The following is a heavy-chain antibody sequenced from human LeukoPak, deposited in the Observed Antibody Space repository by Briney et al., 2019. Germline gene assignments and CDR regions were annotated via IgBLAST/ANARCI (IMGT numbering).Heavy chain of an antibody. CDR1: GYTFANQD. CDR3: ARDLSWGDNYNRYFDY. CDR2: INPGNGDT. Sequence: ASVKVSCKTSGYTFANQDMHWVRQAPGQGLEWMGCINPGNGDTKYSQEFQGRVTITSDTSASTAYMELRSLRSDDTAVYYCARDLSWGDNYNRYFDYWGQGTLVTVSS. V-gene: IGHV1-3*01. D-gene: IGHD5-24*01. J-gene: IGHJ4*02.